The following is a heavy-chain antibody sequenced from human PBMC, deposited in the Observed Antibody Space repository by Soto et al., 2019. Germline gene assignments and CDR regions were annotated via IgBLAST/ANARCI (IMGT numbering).Heavy chain of an antibody. CDR3: AKDHVWGGFLWGSNREGPWYFDL. D-gene: IGHD3-16*02. J-gene: IGHJ2*01. CDR2: TSGSGGST. Sequence: ELQLLESGGGLVQPGGSLRLSCAASGFTFSSYAMSWVRQAPGKGLEWVSGTSGSGGSTYYADSVKGRFTISRDNSKNTLYVQMTNLRAEDTAVYYCAKDHVWGGFLWGSNREGPWYFDLWGRGTRVTVSS. V-gene: IGHV3-23*01. CDR1: GFTFSSYA.